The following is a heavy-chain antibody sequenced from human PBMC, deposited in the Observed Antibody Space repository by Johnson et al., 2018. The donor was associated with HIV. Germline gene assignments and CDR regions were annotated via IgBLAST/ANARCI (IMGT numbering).Heavy chain of an antibody. CDR1: GFTFSSYW. D-gene: IGHD6-13*01. CDR2: IKQDGSEK. J-gene: IGHJ3*02. CDR3: ARDRGRSSWLYAFDI. V-gene: IGHV3-7*01. Sequence: VQLVESGGGLVQPGGSLRLSCAASGFTFSSYWMSWVRQAPGKGLEWVANIKQDGSEKYYVDSVKGRFTISRDNAKNSLYLQMNSLRAEDTAVYYCARDRGRSSWLYAFDIWGQGTMVTVSS.